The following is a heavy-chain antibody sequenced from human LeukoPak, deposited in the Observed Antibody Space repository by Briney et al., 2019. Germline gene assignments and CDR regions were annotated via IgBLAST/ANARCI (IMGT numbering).Heavy chain of an antibody. D-gene: IGHD3-10*01. J-gene: IGHJ3*02. CDR1: GFIFSSYA. CDR2: ISGSSSSA. Sequence: GGSLRLSCATSGFIFSSYAMAWVRQAPGKGLEWVSGISGSSSSAYYADSVKGRFTISRDNSKSTLYLQMNSLRAEDTAVYYCAKDSLWFGDGRDAFDIWGQGTMVTVSS. CDR3: AKDSLWFGDGRDAFDI. V-gene: IGHV3-23*01.